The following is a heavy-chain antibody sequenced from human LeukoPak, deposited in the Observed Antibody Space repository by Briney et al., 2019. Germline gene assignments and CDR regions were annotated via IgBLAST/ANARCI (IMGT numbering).Heavy chain of an antibody. CDR1: GDSVSSNSAA. CDR3: AREGWYSSGWYPPYYFDY. V-gene: IGHV6-1*01. D-gene: IGHD6-19*01. Sequence: SQTLSLTCAISGDSVSSNSAAWNWIRQSPSRGLEWLGRTYYRSKWHNDYAVSVKGRITINPDTSKNQFSLQLNSVTPEDTAVYYCAREGWYSSGWYPPYYFDYWGQGTLVTVSS. J-gene: IGHJ4*02. CDR2: TYYRSKWHN.